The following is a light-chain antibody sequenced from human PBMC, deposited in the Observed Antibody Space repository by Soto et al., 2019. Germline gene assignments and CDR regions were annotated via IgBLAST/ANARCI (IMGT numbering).Light chain of an antibody. V-gene: IGKV1-39*01. CDR3: QQSYSTHALT. CDR2: VAS. J-gene: IGKJ4*01. CDR1: QSISSY. Sequence: DSQMTQSPSSLSASVGDRVTITCRACQSISSYLNWYQQKPGKAPKLRIYVASSLQSGVPSRFSGTGSGPDFTLTISSLQPEDFATYHCQQSYSTHALTFGGRTKVEIK.